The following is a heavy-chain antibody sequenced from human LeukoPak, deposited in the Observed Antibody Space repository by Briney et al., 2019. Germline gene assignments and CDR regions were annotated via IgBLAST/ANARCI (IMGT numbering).Heavy chain of an antibody. CDR1: GYTFTGYY. CDR3: ARSTKGSSLFWFDP. V-gene: IGHV1-2*04. D-gene: IGHD6-13*01. J-gene: IGHJ5*02. CDR2: INPNSGGT. Sequence: GASVKVSCKASGYTFTGYYMHWVRQAPGQGLEWMGWINPNSGGTNYAQKFQGWVTMTRDTSISTAYMELSRLRSDDTAVYYCARSTKGSSLFWFDPWGQGTLVTVSS.